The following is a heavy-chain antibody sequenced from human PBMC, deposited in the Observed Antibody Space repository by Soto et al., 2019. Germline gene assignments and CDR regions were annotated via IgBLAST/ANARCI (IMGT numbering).Heavy chain of an antibody. V-gene: IGHV4-31*03. CDR2: IYYSGST. J-gene: IGHJ4*02. Sequence: SETLSLTCTVSGGSISSGGYYWSWIRQHPGKGLEWIGYIYYSGSTYYNPSLKSRVTISVDTSKKQFSLKLSSVTAADTAVYYCARGLVLRFLEWLLYPDYWGQGTLVTVS. CDR3: ARGLVLRFLEWLLYPDY. D-gene: IGHD3-3*01. CDR1: GGSISSGGYY.